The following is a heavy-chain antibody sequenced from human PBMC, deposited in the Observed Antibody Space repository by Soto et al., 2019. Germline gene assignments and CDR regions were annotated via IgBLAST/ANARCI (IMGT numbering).Heavy chain of an antibody. V-gene: IGHV1-2*04. CDR3: ARIGYSYGAPTMDV. D-gene: IGHD5-18*01. CDR1: GYTFTGYY. Sequence: ASVKVSCKASGYTFTGYYMHWVRQAPGQGLEWMGWINPKSGGTHYAQKFKGWVTMTRDTSISTAYMELSRLRSDDTAVYYCARIGYSYGAPTMDVWGQGTTVTVSS. J-gene: IGHJ6*02. CDR2: INPKSGGT.